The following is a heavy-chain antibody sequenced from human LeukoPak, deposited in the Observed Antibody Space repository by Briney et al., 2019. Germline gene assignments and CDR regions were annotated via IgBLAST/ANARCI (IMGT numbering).Heavy chain of an antibody. D-gene: IGHD6-13*01. J-gene: IGHJ4*02. CDR2: INPNSGGT. V-gene: IGHV1-2*02. Sequence: GASVKVSCKASGYTFTGYYMHRVRQAPGQGLEWMGWINPNSGGTNYAQKFQGRVTMTRDTSISTAYMELSRLRSDDTAVYYCARPSIAAAGIGVYYFDYWGQGTLVTVSS. CDR3: ARPSIAAAGIGVYYFDY. CDR1: GYTFTGYY.